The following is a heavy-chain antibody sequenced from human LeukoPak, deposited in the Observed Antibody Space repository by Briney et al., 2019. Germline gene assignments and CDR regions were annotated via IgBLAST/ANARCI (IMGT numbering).Heavy chain of an antibody. CDR2: IYYSGST. CDR1: GGSISSYY. V-gene: IGHV4-59*01. D-gene: IGHD5-12*01. Sequence: SETLSLTCTVSGGSISSYYWSWIRQPPGKGLEWIGYIYYSGSTNYNPSLKSRVTISADTSKNQFSLKLRSVTAADTAVYYCARVSGYDWESFYDYWGQGTLVTVSS. J-gene: IGHJ4*02. CDR3: ARVSGYDWESFYDY.